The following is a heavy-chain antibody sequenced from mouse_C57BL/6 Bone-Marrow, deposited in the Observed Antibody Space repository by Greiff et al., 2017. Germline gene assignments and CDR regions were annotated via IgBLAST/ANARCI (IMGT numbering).Heavy chain of an antibody. CDR2: IDPETGGT. V-gene: IGHV1-15*01. CDR1: GYTFTDYE. J-gene: IGHJ2*01. Sequence: VQLQQSGAELVRPGASVTLSCKASGYTFTDYEMHWVKQTPVHGLEWIGAIDPETGGTAYNQKFKGKAILTADKSSSTAYMELRSLTSEDSAVXYCTRNHYSFDYWGQGTTLTVSS. D-gene: IGHD2-12*01. CDR3: TRNHYSFDY.